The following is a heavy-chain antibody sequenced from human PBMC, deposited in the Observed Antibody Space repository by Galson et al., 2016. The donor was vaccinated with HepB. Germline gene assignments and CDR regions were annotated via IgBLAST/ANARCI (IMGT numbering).Heavy chain of an antibody. D-gene: IGHD3-16*02. CDR1: GDTFMRYA. CDR3: ARDRLPLNEAFVRDHYRYHDALEI. CDR2: FIPTLGMA. V-gene: IGHV1-69*10. Sequence: SVKVSCKASGDTFMRYAVSWVRQAPGQGLEWMGRFIPTLGMAYYAQKFQGKVTITADTSSSTVFVEVNSPRSEDTALYYCARDRLPLNEAFVRDHYRYHDALEIWGQGTWITVSS. J-gene: IGHJ3*02.